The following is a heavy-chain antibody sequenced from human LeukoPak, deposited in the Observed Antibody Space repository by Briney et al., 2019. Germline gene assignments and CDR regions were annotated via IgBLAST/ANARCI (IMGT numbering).Heavy chain of an antibody. CDR2: IYHSGST. CDR3: ARSIAVAGYYYYYYMDV. D-gene: IGHD6-19*01. Sequence: PSETLSLTCAVSGGSISSSNWWSWVRQPPGKGLEWIGEIYHSGSTNYNPSLKSRVTISVDKSKNQFSLKLSSVTAADTAVYYCARSIAVAGYYYYYYMDVWGKGTTVTVSS. J-gene: IGHJ6*03. V-gene: IGHV4-4*02. CDR1: GGSISSSNW.